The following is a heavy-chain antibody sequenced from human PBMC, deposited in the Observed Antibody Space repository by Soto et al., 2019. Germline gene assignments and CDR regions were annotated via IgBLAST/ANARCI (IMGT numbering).Heavy chain of an antibody. CDR1: GGSVSSGSYY. D-gene: IGHD1-1*01. CDR3: ARVERGTATTVVDAFDI. CDR2: MSHSGGT. J-gene: IGHJ3*02. V-gene: IGHV4-34*01. Sequence: QVQLQQWGAGLLKPSETLSLTCAVYGGSVSSGSYYWSWIRQPPGKGLEWMGEMSHSGGTPFNPSLKSRVTIAVDTSKNQITLKMSCVTAADTALYYCARVERGTATTVVDAFDIWGPGTMVTFSS.